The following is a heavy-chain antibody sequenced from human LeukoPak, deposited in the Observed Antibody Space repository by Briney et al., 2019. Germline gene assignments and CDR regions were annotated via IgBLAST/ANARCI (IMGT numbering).Heavy chain of an antibody. J-gene: IGHJ4*02. CDR3: ARDSGSYYYGSGSQYYFDY. CDR2: IIPIFGTA. Sequence: ASVKVSCKASGGTFSSYAISWVRQAPGQGLEWMGGIIPIFGTANYAQKFQGRVTITADESTSTAYMELSSLRSEDTAVYYCARDSGSYYYGSGSQYYFDYWGQGTLVTVSS. V-gene: IGHV1-69*13. CDR1: GGTFSSYA. D-gene: IGHD3-10*01.